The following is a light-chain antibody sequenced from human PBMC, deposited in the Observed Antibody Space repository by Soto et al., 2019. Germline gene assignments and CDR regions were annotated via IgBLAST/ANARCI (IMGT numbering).Light chain of an antibody. CDR2: DIS. CDR1: SSDVGTYNY. J-gene: IGLJ2*01. CDR3: SSYTSRSTVI. Sequence: QSALTQPASVSGSPGQSITISCTGTSSDVGTYNYVSWYQQHPGKAPKLMIYDISNRPSGVSNRFSGSKSGNTASLTISGLQAEDEAAYYCSSYTSRSTVIFGGGTKLTVL. V-gene: IGLV2-14*03.